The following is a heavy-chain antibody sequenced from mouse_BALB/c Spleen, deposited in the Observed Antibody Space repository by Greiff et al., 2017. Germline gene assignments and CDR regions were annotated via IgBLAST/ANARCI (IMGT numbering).Heavy chain of an antibody. CDR2: IYPYNGGT. CDR3: ARYGYDGYFDY. J-gene: IGHJ2*01. V-gene: IGHV1S29*02. CDR1: GYTFTDYN. Sequence: EVQLQQSGPELVKPGASVKISCKASGYTFTDYNMHWVKQSHGKSLEWIGYIYPYNGGTGYNQKFKSKATLTVDNSSSTAYMELRSLTSEDSAVYYCARYGYDGYFDYWGQGTTLTVSS. D-gene: IGHD2-2*01.